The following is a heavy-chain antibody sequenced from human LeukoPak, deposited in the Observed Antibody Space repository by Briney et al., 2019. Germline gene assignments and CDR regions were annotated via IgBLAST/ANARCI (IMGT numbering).Heavy chain of an antibody. D-gene: IGHD2-15*01. V-gene: IGHV1-69*05. CDR2: IIPIFGTA. J-gene: IGHJ4*02. CDR1: GGSFSSEA. Sequence: SVKVSCKAFGGSFSSEAISWVLQAPGQGLEWMGGIIPIFGTANYAQKFQGRVTITTDESTSTAYMEVSSLRSEDTAVYYCGRKAGDCGGGSCYSIDYWGQGTLVTVSS. CDR3: GRKAGDCGGGSCYSIDY.